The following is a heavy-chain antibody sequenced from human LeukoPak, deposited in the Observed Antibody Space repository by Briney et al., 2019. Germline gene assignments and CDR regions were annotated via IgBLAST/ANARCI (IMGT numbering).Heavy chain of an antibody. CDR1: GGSISSYY. CDR2: IYYSGST. J-gene: IGHJ4*02. D-gene: IGHD6-19*01. V-gene: IGHV4-59*08. CDR3: ARHASRTKGAGFDY. Sequence: KPSETLSLTCTVSGGSISSYYWSWIRQPPGKGLEWIGYIYYSGSTNYNPSLKSRVTISVDTSKNQFSLKLSSVTAADTAVYYCARHASRTKGAGFDYWGQGTLVTVSS.